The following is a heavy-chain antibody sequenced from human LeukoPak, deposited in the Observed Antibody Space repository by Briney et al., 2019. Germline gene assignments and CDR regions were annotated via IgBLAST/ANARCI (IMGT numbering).Heavy chain of an antibody. V-gene: IGHV1-2*02. CDR3: ARDVFSGYSCGGGDCYPAY. CDR1: GYTFTGYY. Sequence: GASVKVSCKASGYTFTGYYMHWVRQAPGQGREWMGWINPNSGGTNYSQKFQGRVTMTRDTSISTAYMELSRLRSDDTAVYYCARDVFSGYSCGGGDCYPAYWGQGTLVTVSS. CDR2: INPNSGGT. D-gene: IGHD2-21*02. J-gene: IGHJ4*02.